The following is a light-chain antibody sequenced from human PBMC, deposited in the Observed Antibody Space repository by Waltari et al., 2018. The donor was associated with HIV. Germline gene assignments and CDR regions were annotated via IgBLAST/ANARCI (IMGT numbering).Light chain of an antibody. Sequence: QSALTQPASVSGSPGQSITISCTGTSSDVGGYNYVSWYQQHPGKAPKLMIYEVSNRPSGGPSRFSGSKSGNTASLTISGLQAEDESNYYCSSYTSSDTVVFGGGTKLTVL. J-gene: IGLJ2*01. V-gene: IGLV2-14*01. CDR2: EVS. CDR1: SSDVGGYNY. CDR3: SSYTSSDTVV.